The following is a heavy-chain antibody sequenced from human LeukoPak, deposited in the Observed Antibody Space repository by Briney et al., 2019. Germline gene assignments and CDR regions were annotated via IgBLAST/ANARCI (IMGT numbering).Heavy chain of an antibody. CDR1: GYTFTSYD. D-gene: IGHD3-22*01. CDR3: ARTNYYDNSANWFDP. Sequence: GASVKVSCKASGYTFTSYDISWVRQATVQGLEWMGWMNPNSGNTGYALKFQDRVTMTRNTSISTAYMELSSLRSEDTAMYYCARTNYYDNSANWFDPWGQGTLVTVSS. V-gene: IGHV1-8*01. J-gene: IGHJ5*02. CDR2: MNPNSGNT.